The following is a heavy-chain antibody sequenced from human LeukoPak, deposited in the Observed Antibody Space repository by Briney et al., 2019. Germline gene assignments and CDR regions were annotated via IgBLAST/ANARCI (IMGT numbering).Heavy chain of an antibody. CDR3: ARGQYFDWLLPFDY. D-gene: IGHD3-9*01. V-gene: IGHV4-34*01. CDR2: INHSGST. CDR1: GGSFSGYY. Sequence: SETLSLTCAVYGGSFSGYYWSWIRQPPGKGLEWIGEINHSGSTNYNPSLKSRVTISVDTSKNQFSLKLSSVTAADTAVYYCARGQYFDWLLPFDYWGQGTLVTVSS. J-gene: IGHJ4*02.